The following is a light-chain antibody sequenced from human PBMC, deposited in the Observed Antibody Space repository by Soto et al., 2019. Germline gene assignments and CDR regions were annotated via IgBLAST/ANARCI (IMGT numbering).Light chain of an antibody. V-gene: IGKV3-11*01. Sequence: EITLTQSPGTLSLSPGERATLSCRASQSVSDYLAWNQQKAGQPPRVLIYGASNRATDIPARFSGSGSGTDFTLTISRLEPEDSAVYYCQQRSKLPRTFGGGTRVEIK. CDR1: QSVSDY. CDR3: QQRSKLPRT. CDR2: GAS. J-gene: IGKJ4*01.